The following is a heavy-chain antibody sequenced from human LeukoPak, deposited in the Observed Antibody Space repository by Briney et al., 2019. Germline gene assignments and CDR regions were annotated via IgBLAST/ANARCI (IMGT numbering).Heavy chain of an antibody. D-gene: IGHD3-22*01. V-gene: IGHV3-23*01. J-gene: IGHJ4*02. CDR3: ARDFYDTSGYYYDY. CDR1: GFTFSSYA. Sequence: GGSLRLSCAASGFTFSSYAMSWVRQAPGKGLEWVSTISGSGGSTYYADSVKGRFTISRDNAKNSLYLQMNSLRAEDTAVYYCARDFYDTSGYYYDYWGQGTLVTVSS. CDR2: ISGSGGST.